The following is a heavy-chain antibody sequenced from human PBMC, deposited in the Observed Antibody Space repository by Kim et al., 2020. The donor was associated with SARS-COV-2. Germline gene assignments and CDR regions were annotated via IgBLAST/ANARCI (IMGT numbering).Heavy chain of an antibody. CDR1: GAYITNYY. J-gene: IGHJ4*02. CDR3: ARDPFRSRFDS. V-gene: IGHV4-4*07. D-gene: IGHD2-2*01. Sequence: SETLSLTCTVSGAYITNYYWNWIRQPAGKTLEWIGRISTTGSTNYNPSLKSRVIMSRDTSKNQFSLNLTSGTAADTAVYYCARDPFRSRFDSWGQGTLVTVSS. CDR2: ISTTGST.